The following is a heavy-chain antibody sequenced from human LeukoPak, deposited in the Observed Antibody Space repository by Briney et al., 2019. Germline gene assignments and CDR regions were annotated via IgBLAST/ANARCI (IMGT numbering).Heavy chain of an antibody. D-gene: IGHD3-16*01. CDR2: ISSSSSYI. CDR1: GFTFSSYS. V-gene: IGHV3-21*04. CDR3: ARDLSLLGLDD. J-gene: IGHJ4*02. Sequence: GGSLRLSCAASGFTFSSYSMNWVRQAPGKGLEWVSSISSSSSYIYYADSVKGRFTISRDNAKNSLYLQMKSLRAGDTALYFCARDLSLLGLDDWGQGTLVTVSS.